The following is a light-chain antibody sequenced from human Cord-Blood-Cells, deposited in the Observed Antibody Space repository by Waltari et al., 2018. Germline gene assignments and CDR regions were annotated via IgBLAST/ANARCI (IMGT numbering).Light chain of an antibody. Sequence: DIVMTQSPDSLAVSLGERATINCKSSQSVLYSSNNKNYLAWYQQKPGQPPKLLIYWASTRESGVPARFSGSGSGTDFTLTISSLQAEDGAVYYCQQYYSTSLTFGGGTKVEVK. CDR2: WAS. CDR1: QSVLYSSNNKNY. J-gene: IGKJ4*01. V-gene: IGKV4-1*01. CDR3: QQYYSTSLT.